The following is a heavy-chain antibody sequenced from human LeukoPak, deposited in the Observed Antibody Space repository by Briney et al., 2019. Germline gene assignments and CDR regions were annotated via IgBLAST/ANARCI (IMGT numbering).Heavy chain of an antibody. Sequence: GGSLRLSCAASGFTVSSHYMSWVRQAPGKGLEWVSVIYSGGSTYYADSVKGGFTISRHNSKNTLYLQMNSLRAEDTAVYYCARGNYGSGSYYPDYWGQGTLVTVSS. CDR3: ARGNYGSGSYYPDY. CDR2: IYSGGST. D-gene: IGHD3-10*01. V-gene: IGHV3-53*04. J-gene: IGHJ4*02. CDR1: GFTVSSHY.